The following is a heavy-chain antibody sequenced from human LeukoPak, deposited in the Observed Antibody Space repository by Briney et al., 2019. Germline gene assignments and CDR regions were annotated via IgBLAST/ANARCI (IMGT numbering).Heavy chain of an antibody. J-gene: IGHJ4*02. V-gene: IGHV3-30*02. D-gene: IGHD2-2*01. CDR1: GFTFSSYG. CDR3: AKDFVRYCSSTSCLVPGDY. Sequence: HPGGSLRLSCAASGFTFSSYGMHWVRQAPGKGLEWVAFIRYDGSNKYYADSVKGRFTISRDNSKNTLYLQMNSLRAEDTAVYYCAKDFVRYCSSTSCLVPGDYWGQGTLVTVSS. CDR2: IRYDGSNK.